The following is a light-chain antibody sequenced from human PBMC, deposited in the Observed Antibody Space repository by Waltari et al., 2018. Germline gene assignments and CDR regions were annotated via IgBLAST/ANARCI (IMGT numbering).Light chain of an antibody. CDR2: DVS. J-gene: IGLJ2*01. CDR1: SSDVGGYNY. CDR3: SSYTSSNTVI. Sequence: QSALTQPASVSGSPGQSITISCTGTSSDVGGYNYVSCYQQYPGKVPKLMIYDVSKWPSGVSNRFSGSKSGNTASLTISGLQAEDEADYYCSSYTSSNTVIFGGGTKLTVL. V-gene: IGLV2-14*01.